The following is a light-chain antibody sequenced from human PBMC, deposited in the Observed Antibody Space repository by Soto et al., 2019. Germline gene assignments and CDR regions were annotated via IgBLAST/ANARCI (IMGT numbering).Light chain of an antibody. Sequence: ENVFTQSPGTLSFSPGERATLSCRARQSVSSSYLAWYQQKPGQAPRLLIYGASSRATGIPDRFSGSGSGTDFTLTISRLEPEDFAVYYCQQYGSSPRTFGQGTKV. V-gene: IGKV3-20*01. CDR2: GAS. J-gene: IGKJ1*01. CDR3: QQYGSSPRT. CDR1: QSVSSSY.